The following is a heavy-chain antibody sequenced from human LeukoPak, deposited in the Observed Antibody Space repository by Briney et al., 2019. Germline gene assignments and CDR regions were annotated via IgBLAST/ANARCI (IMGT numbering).Heavy chain of an antibody. CDR1: GYTFTSYD. J-gene: IGHJ4*02. Sequence: ASVKVSRKASGYTFTSYDINWVRQAPGQGLEWMGWINTNTGNPTYAQGFTGRFVFSLDTSVSTAYLQISSLKAEDTAVYYCAREDSGYDPAYYFDYWGQGTLVTVSS. CDR3: AREDSGYDPAYYFDY. CDR2: INTNTGNP. V-gene: IGHV7-4-1*02. D-gene: IGHD5-12*01.